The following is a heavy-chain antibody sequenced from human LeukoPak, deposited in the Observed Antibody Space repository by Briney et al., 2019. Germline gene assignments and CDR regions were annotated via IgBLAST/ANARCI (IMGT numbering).Heavy chain of an antibody. J-gene: IGHJ4*02. D-gene: IGHD5-18*01. Sequence: GGSLRLSCAASGFTFSSYGMHWVRQAPGKGLEWVAFIRYDGSNKYYEDSVKGRFTISRDNSKNTLYLQMNSLRAEDTAVYYCAKEDGGYSYGYGDFDYWGQGTLVTVSS. CDR3: AKEDGGYSYGYGDFDY. CDR1: GFTFSSYG. CDR2: IRYDGSNK. V-gene: IGHV3-30*02.